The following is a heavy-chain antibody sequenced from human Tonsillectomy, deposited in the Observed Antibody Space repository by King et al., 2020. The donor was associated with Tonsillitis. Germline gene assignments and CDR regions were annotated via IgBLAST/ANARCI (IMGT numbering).Heavy chain of an antibody. J-gene: IGHJ3*01. CDR2: RKGDGSLK. Sequence: EVQLVESGGGLVQPGGSLTLSCAASGLTFGTYWMAWIRQAPGKGLEWVANRKGDGSLKYHADSVKGRFTISRHNAGSSLVLQMSSLRVEDTAIYYCVRDMDYSISRMYYDVLDVWGQGTMVTVSS. D-gene: IGHD3-16*01. V-gene: IGHV3-7*01. CDR1: GLTFGTYW. CDR3: VRDMDYSISRMYYDVLDV.